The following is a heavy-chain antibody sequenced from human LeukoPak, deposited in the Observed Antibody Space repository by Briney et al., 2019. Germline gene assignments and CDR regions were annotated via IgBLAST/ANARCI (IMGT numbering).Heavy chain of an antibody. CDR1: GFTFRNYW. D-gene: IGHD1-14*01. J-gene: IGHJ3*02. V-gene: IGHV3-74*03. Sequence: GGSLRLSCAASGFTFRNYWIYWVRQAPGKGLVYVSRINNDGGGTTYTDSVKGRFNISRDHGKNGVYLQMNSLRPDDTAMYYCARGGPDHAFDIWGQGTMVTVSS. CDR3: ARGGPDHAFDI. CDR2: INNDGGGT.